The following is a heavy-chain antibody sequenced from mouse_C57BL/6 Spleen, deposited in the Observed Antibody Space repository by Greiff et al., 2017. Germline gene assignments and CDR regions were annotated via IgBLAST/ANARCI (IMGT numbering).Heavy chain of an antibody. CDR1: GYSFTGYW. J-gene: IGHJ3*01. CDR3: ARCDEYAGGFAY. D-gene: IGHD5-2*01. CDR2: ILPGSGST. V-gene: IGHV1-9*01. Sequence: LLESGAELMKPGASVKLSCKATGYSFTGYWIEWVKQRPGHGLEWIGEILPGSGSTNNNEKFKGKATSTADTSSNTAYMQLSSLTTEDSATYYCARCDEYAGGFAYWGQGTLVTVSA.